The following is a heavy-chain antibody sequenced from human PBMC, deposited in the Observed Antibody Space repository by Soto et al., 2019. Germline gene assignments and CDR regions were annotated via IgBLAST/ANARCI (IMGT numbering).Heavy chain of an antibody. CDR2: IYSADNT. CDR3: AREGSGWNEGYFDS. D-gene: IGHD6-19*01. CDR1: GFAVNRNY. Sequence: EVQLVESGGGLIQPGGSLRLSCAASGFAVNRNYMSWVRQAPGKGLEWVSVIYSADNTYYADSVKGRFTISRDNSQNTLSLQINSLGVEDTAVYYCAREGSGWNEGYFDSWGQGTLVTVSS. J-gene: IGHJ4*02. V-gene: IGHV3-53*01.